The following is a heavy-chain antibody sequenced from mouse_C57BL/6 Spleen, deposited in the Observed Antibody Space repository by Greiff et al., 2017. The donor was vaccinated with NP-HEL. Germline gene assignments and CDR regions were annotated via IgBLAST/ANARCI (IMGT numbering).Heavy chain of an antibody. CDR3: ARVGGLFYYAMDY. D-gene: IGHD3-1*01. Sequence: EVKLQESGPGLVKPSQSLSLTCSVTGYSITSGYYWNWIRQFPGNKLEWMGYISYDGSNNYNPSLKNRISITRDTSKNQFFLKLNSVTTEDTATYYCARVGGLFYYAMDYWGQGTSVTVSS. J-gene: IGHJ4*01. V-gene: IGHV3-6*01. CDR1: GYSITSGYY. CDR2: ISYDGSN.